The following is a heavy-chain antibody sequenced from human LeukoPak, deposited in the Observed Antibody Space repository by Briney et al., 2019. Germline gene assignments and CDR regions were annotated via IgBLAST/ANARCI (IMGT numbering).Heavy chain of an antibody. V-gene: IGHV1-46*01. CDR2: INPSGGST. Sequence: GASVKVSCKASGYIFTSYYMHWVRQAPGQGLECMGIINPSGGSTSYAQKFQGRVTMTRDMSASTVYMELSSLRSEDTAVYYCAREVTTGEYYCDYWGQGTLVTVSS. D-gene: IGHD4-11*01. CDR1: GYIFTSYY. CDR3: AREVTTGEYYCDY. J-gene: IGHJ4*02.